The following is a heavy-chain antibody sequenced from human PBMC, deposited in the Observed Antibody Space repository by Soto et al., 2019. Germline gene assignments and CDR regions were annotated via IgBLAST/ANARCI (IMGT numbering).Heavy chain of an antibody. CDR3: ARAVWFGELLPSETEYYYYGMDV. J-gene: IGHJ6*02. D-gene: IGHD3-10*01. CDR2: IIPIFGTA. V-gene: IGHV1-69*06. Sequence: SVKVSCKASGGTFSSYAISWVRQAPGQGLEWMGGIIPIFGTANYAQKFQGRVTITADKSTSTAYMELSSLRSEDTAVSYCARAVWFGELLPSETEYYYYGMDVWGQGTTVTVSS. CDR1: GGTFSSYA.